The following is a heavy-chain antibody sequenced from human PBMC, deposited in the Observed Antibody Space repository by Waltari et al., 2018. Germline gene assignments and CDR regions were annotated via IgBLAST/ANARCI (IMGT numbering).Heavy chain of an antibody. V-gene: IGHV4-34*01. J-gene: IGHJ6*02. Sequence: QVQLQQWGAGLLKPSETLSLTCAVYGGSFSGYYWNWIRPSPGKGLEWIGEINYSGSTYYNPSLKSRVTISVDTSKNQFSLKLSSVTAADTAVYYCAGGDFWSGYYYYGMDVWGQGTTVTVSS. CDR3: AGGDFWSGYYYYGMDV. CDR2: INYSGST. CDR1: GGSFSGYY. D-gene: IGHD3-3*01.